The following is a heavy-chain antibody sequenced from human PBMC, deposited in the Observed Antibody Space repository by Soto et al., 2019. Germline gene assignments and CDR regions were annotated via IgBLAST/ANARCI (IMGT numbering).Heavy chain of an antibody. Sequence: EVQLVESGGGLVKPGGSLRLSCAASGFTFSSYSMNWVRQAPGKGLEWVSSISSSSSYIYYADSVKGRFNISRDNAKNSLYLQMNSLRAEDTAVYYCASPRLRYFDWDGIMDVWGKGTTVTVSS. V-gene: IGHV3-21*01. D-gene: IGHD3-9*01. CDR1: GFTFSSYS. CDR3: ASPRLRYFDWDGIMDV. J-gene: IGHJ6*03. CDR2: ISSSSSYI.